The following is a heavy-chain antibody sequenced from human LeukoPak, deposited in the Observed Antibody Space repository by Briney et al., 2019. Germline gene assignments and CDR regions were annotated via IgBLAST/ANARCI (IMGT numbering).Heavy chain of an antibody. Sequence: GGSLRLSCAASGFTFTNYAMSWVRQAPGKGLEWVANIKQDGSEKYYVDSVKGRFTVSRDNAKNSLYLQMNSLRAEDTAVYYCARDGPGYYDSSGYYYWGQGTLVTVSS. CDR3: ARDGPGYYDSSGYYY. CDR2: IKQDGSEK. J-gene: IGHJ4*02. V-gene: IGHV3-7*04. D-gene: IGHD3-22*01. CDR1: GFTFTNYA.